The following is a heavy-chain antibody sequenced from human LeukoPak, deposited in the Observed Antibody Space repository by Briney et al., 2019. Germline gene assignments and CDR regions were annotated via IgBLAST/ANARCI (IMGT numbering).Heavy chain of an antibody. V-gene: IGHV3-48*03. D-gene: IGHD1-26*01. CDR3: ARYRIVGAYFDY. J-gene: IGHJ4*02. Sequence: GGSLRLSCAASGFTFSSYEMNWVRQAPGKGLEWVSYISSSGSTIYYADSVKGRFTISRDNAKNSLYLRMNSLRAEDTAVYYCARYRIVGAYFDYWGQGTLVTVSS. CDR2: ISSSGSTI. CDR1: GFTFSSYE.